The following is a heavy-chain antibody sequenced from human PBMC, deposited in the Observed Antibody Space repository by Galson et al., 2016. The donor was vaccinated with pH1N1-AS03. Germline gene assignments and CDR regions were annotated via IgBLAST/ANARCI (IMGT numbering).Heavy chain of an antibody. CDR1: SGSISSADYY. CDR3: VGYKAAARTWWFDP. Sequence: LSLTCTVSSGSISSADYYWGWIRQPPGKGLEWIGYIYYNGTTDYNPSLKSRVTISLDTSKKQFSLKLNSVTAADTAVHYCVGYKAAARTWWFDPWGQGTLVTVSS. V-gene: IGHV4-30-4*01. D-gene: IGHD6-13*01. CDR2: IYYNGTT. J-gene: IGHJ5*02.